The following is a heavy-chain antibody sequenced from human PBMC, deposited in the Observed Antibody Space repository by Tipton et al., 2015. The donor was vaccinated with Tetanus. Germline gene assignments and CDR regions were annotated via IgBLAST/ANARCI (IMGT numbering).Heavy chain of an antibody. CDR3: AKVRGTLRYSFDS. Sequence: TLSLTCTVSGGSISTYHWNWIRQFPGKGLEWIGYIDYFGTTKYNPSLKSRVAMSVDTSKNQLSLKLSSVTSADTAVYYCAKVRGTLRYSFDSWGQGTLVTVSS. V-gene: IGHV4-59*01. J-gene: IGHJ5*01. CDR1: GGSISTYH. D-gene: IGHD1-26*01. CDR2: IDYFGTT.